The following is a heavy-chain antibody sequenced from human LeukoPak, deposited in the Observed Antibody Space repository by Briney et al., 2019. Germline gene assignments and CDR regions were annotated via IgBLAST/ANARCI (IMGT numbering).Heavy chain of an antibody. CDR3: AKTDGDFDAFDI. J-gene: IGHJ3*02. Sequence: GGSLRLSCAASGFTFSSYAMSWVRQAPGKGLEWVSAISGSCGSTYYADSVKGRFTISRDNSKNTLYLHMHSLRAEDTAVYYCAKTDGDFDAFDIWGQGTMVTVSS. D-gene: IGHD7-27*01. CDR1: GFTFSSYA. CDR2: ISGSCGST. V-gene: IGHV3-23*01.